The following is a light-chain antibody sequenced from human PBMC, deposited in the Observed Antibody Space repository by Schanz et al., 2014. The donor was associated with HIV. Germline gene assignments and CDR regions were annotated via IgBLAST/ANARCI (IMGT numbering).Light chain of an antibody. CDR2: GNS. J-gene: IGLJ3*02. V-gene: IGLV1-40*01. CDR3: QSYDSSLSGSV. CDR1: SSNIGARYD. Sequence: QSVLTQPPSVSGAPGQRVTISCTGSSSNIGARYDVHWYQQIPGKAPKLLIYGNSNRPSGVPDRFSGSKSGTSASLAITGLQAEDEADYYCQSYDSSLSGSVFGGGTKLTVL.